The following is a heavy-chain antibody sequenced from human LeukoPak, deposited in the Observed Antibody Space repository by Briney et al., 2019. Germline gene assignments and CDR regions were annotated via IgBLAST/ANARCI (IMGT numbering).Heavy chain of an antibody. V-gene: IGHV4-4*07. CDR3: VRDRGLGRGFDP. Sequence: SETLCLTCSVSGGSLGSFYWSWIRQPAGKGLEWIGRLYSTGNTDYNPSLKSRVSMSLDMSQNQFSLRIKSLTAAVTAVYWCVRDRGLGRGFDPWGHGTLVTVSS. CDR2: LYSTGNT. J-gene: IGHJ5*02. CDR1: GGSLGSFY. D-gene: IGHD3-10*01.